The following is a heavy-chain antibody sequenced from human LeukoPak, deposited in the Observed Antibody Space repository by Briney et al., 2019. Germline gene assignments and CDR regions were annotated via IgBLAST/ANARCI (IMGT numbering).Heavy chain of an antibody. J-gene: IGHJ5*02. CDR1: GYTFTGYY. V-gene: IGHV1-2*02. CDR3: ARIAARPKHNWFDP. CDR2: INPNSGGT. D-gene: IGHD6-6*01. Sequence: ASVKVSCKASGYTFTGYYKHWVRQAPGQGLEWMGWINPNSGGTNYAQKFQGRVTMTRDTSISTAYMELSRLRSDDTAVYYCARIAARPKHNWFDPWGQGTLVTVSS.